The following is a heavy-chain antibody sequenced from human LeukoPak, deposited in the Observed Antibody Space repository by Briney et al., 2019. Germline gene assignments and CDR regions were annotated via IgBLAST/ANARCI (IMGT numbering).Heavy chain of an antibody. CDR2: IYTSGST. J-gene: IGHJ4*02. V-gene: IGHV4-61*02. CDR3: XXXXXXXXAXXXXFDY. CDR1: SXX. Sequence: SXXXXWIRQPAXXXXEWIGRIYTSGSTNYXXSLKSRVTISVDXSKXQFSLKLSSVTAADTAVYSXXXXXXXXXAXXXXFDYWGXGXLVTVSS.